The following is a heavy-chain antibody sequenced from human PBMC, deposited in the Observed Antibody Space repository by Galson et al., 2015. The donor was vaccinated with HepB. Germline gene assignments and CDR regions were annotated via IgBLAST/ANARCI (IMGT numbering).Heavy chain of an antibody. CDR1: GFAFSNYA. J-gene: IGHJ4*02. CDR2: ISYDGSNY. V-gene: IGHV3-30*04. D-gene: IGHD3-16*01. Sequence: SLRLSCAASGFAFSNYAIHWVRQAPDKGLQWVAVISYDGSNYYYADSVRGRFTISRDNSKNTLFLQMNSLRAEDTAVYYCAKDRDSDPPGECFDYWSQGTLVTVSS. CDR3: AKDRDSDPPGECFDY.